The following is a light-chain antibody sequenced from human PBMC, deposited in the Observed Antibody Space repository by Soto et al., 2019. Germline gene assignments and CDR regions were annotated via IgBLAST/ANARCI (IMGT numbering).Light chain of an antibody. CDR1: SSNIGNNY. CDR2: ENN. V-gene: IGLV1-51*02. J-gene: IGLJ3*02. CDR3: ATRDSSLSAGV. Sequence: QSALTQPLSVSATPGQKVTISCSGSSSNIGNNYVSWYQQLPGTAPKLLIYENNKRASGIPGRFSGSKSGTSATLGVSGLQTGDEGDYYCATRDSSLSAGVFGGGTKLTVL.